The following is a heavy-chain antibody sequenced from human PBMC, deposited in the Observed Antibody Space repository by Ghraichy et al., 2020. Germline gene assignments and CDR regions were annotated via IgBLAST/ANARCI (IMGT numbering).Heavy chain of an antibody. CDR3: ARRRGYGLDG. Sequence: RGSLRLSCAASGFSFSSYSMNWVRRAPGKGLEWLSYISNTGSTIYYADSVQGRFTIARDNAKNSIYLQMNSLRDEDTAVYYCARRRGYGLDGWGQGTTVTVSS. J-gene: IGHJ6*02. V-gene: IGHV3-48*02. CDR1: GFSFSSYS. CDR2: ISNTGSTI.